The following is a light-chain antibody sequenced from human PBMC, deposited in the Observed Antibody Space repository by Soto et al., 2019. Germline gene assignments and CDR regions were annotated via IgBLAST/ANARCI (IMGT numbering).Light chain of an antibody. Sequence: TQSPATRSVSPWGLASRCCMASQSVSSNLVWYQHRPGQAPRLLVYGASSRATGIPERFSGSGSGTDFTLTIARLEPEDFAVYYCQQRSNWPITFGQGTRLEIK. CDR1: QSVSSN. J-gene: IGKJ5*01. CDR3: QQRSNWPIT. CDR2: GAS. V-gene: IGKV3D-20*02.